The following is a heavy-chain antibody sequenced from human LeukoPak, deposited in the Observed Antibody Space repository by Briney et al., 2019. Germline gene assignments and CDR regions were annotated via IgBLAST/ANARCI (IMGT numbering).Heavy chain of an antibody. Sequence: PGGSLGLSCAPSGFTFSSYWMSWVRQAPGKGPECVANIKQDGSEKYYVDSVKGRFTISRDNAKNSLYLQMNSLRAEDTAVYYCARVRGGPIDYWGQGTLVTVSS. CDR2: IKQDGSEK. CDR1: GFTFSSYW. D-gene: IGHD5-12*01. V-gene: IGHV3-7*01. J-gene: IGHJ4*02. CDR3: ARVRGGPIDY.